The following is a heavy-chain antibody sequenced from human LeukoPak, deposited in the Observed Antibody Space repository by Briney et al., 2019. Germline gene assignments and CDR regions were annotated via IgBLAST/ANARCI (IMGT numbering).Heavy chain of an antibody. Sequence: PSETLSLTCTVSGGSISSYYWSWIRQPAGKGLEWIGRIYTSGSTNYNPSLKSRVTISVGKSKNQFSLKLSSVTAADTAVYYCARDYSNYYYYMDVWGKGTTVTVSS. D-gene: IGHD4-11*01. V-gene: IGHV4-4*07. CDR2: IYTSGST. J-gene: IGHJ6*03. CDR1: GGSISSYY. CDR3: ARDYSNYYYYMDV.